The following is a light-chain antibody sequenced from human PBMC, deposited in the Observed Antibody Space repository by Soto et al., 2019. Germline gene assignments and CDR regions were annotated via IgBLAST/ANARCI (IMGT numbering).Light chain of an antibody. Sequence: VLTQPRSVSGSPGQSVTISCTGTSSDVGGYNYVSWYQQHPGKAPKLMIYEVSNRPSGVSNRFSGSKSGNTASLTISGLQAEDEADYYCRSYTSSSTLVFGTGTKVTVL. CDR1: SSDVGGYNY. J-gene: IGLJ1*01. V-gene: IGLV2-14*01. CDR3: RSYTSSSTLV. CDR2: EVS.